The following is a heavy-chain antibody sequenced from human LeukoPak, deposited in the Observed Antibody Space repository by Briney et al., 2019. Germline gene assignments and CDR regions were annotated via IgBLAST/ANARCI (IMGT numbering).Heavy chain of an antibody. V-gene: IGHV3-48*01. Sequence: GGSLRLSCAASGFTFSSYTMNWVRQPPGKGLEWVSNIGTSSTTIYYADSVKGRFTISRDNAKNSLYLQMSSLRADDTAVYYCSRFAAGGSYYYYMDVWGKGTTVTVSS. D-gene: IGHD6-25*01. CDR3: SRFAAGGSYYYYMDV. J-gene: IGHJ6*03. CDR2: IGTSSTTI. CDR1: GFTFSSYT.